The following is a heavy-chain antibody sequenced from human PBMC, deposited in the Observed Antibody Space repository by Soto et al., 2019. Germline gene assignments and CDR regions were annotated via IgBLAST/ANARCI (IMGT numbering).Heavy chain of an antibody. CDR3: AKNRNEAVAGTTLFDY. CDR2: ISGSGGST. CDR1: GFTFSSYA. D-gene: IGHD6-19*01. J-gene: IGHJ4*02. V-gene: IGHV3-23*01. Sequence: GSLRLSCAASGFTFSSYAMSWVRQAPGKGLEWVSAISGSGGSTYYADSVKGRFTISRDNSKNTLYLQMNSLRAEDTAVYYCAKNRNEAVAGTTLFDYWGQGTLVTVSS.